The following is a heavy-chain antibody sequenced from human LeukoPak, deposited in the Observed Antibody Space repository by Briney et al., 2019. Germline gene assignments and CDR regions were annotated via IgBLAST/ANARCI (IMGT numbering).Heavy chain of an antibody. CDR2: IYPGDSDT. D-gene: IGHD6-19*01. Sequence: GESLKISCKASGYGFSSYWIGWVRQMPGKGLEWMAIIYPGDSDTRYSPSFQGQVTISADKSISTAYLHWSSLKASDIAMYYCGRRDTIVAGPDYWGQGTLVTVSS. CDR3: GRRDTIVAGPDY. CDR1: GYGFSSYW. J-gene: IGHJ4*02. V-gene: IGHV5-51*01.